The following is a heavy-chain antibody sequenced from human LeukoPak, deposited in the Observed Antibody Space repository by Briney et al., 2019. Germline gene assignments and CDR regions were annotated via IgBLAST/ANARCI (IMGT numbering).Heavy chain of an antibody. J-gene: IGHJ4*02. Sequence: GGSLRLSCAASGFTFSNAWMSWVRHAPGKGLEWVGRIKSKTDGGTTDYAAPVKGRFTISRDDSKNTLYLQMNSLKTEDTAVYYCTTEVDRLYRSSSGFDYWGQGTLVTVSS. D-gene: IGHD6-13*01. CDR3: TTEVDRLYRSSSGFDY. CDR2: IKSKTDGGTT. CDR1: GFTFSNAW. V-gene: IGHV3-15*01.